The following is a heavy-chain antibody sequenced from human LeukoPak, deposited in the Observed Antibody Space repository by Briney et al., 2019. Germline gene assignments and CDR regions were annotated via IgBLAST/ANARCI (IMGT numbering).Heavy chain of an antibody. CDR1: GFTFSSYS. D-gene: IGHD2-21*02. J-gene: IGHJ3*02. CDR2: ISSSSSYV. Sequence: PGGSLRLSCAASGFTFSSYSMNWVRQAPGKGLEWVSSISSSSSYVYYADSVKGRFTISRDNAKNSLYLQMNSLRAEDTAVYYCARDKVHGNPAYCSGDCYSGAFDIWGQGTMVTVSS. CDR3: ARDKVHGNPAYCSGDCYSGAFDI. V-gene: IGHV3-21*01.